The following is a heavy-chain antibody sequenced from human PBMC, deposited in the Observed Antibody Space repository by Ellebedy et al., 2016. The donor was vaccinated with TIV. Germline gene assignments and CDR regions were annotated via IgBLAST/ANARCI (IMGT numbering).Heavy chain of an antibody. V-gene: IGHV1-2*04. CDR1: GYTFTGYY. CDR3: ATRGRGGPNYYYYGMDV. J-gene: IGHJ6*02. D-gene: IGHD3-10*01. Sequence: ALVKVSCKASGYTFTGYYMHWVRQAPGQGLEWMGWINPNSGGTNYAQKFQGWVTMTRDTSISTAYMELSRLRSEDTAVYYCATRGRGGPNYYYYGMDVWGQGTTVTVSS. CDR2: INPNSGGT.